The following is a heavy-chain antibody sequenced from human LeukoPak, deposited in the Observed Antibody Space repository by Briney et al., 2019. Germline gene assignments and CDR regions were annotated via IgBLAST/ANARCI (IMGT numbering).Heavy chain of an antibody. V-gene: IGHV4-34*01. CDR2: INHSGST. CDR3: ARVSFAGFRAGYMDV. Sequence: SETLSLTCAVYGGSFSGYYWSWIRQPPGKGLGWIGEINHSGSTNYNPSLKSRLTISVDTSKNQFSLQLSSVPAADTAVYYCARVSFAGFRAGYMDVWGKGTTVTVSS. J-gene: IGHJ6*03. D-gene: IGHD3-10*01. CDR1: GGSFSGYY.